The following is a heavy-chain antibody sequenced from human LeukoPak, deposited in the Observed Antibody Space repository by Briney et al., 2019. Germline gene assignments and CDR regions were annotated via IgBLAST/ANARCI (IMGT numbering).Heavy chain of an antibody. CDR1: GGTFRGYY. V-gene: IGHV4-34*01. CDR3: ARGPGNYYGSGSYPARSGYFDY. Sequence: SETLSLTCAVSGGTFRGYYWSWIRQPPGKGLAWIGEIDHSGSTNYNPSLKSRVTISVDTSKNQFSLKLSSVTAADTAVYYCARGPGNYYGSGSYPARSGYFDYWGQGTLVTVSS. J-gene: IGHJ4*02. CDR2: IDHSGST. D-gene: IGHD3-10*01.